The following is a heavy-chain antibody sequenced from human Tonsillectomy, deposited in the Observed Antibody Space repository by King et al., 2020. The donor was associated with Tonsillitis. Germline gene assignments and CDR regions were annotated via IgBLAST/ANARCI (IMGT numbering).Heavy chain of an antibody. J-gene: IGHJ4*02. D-gene: IGHD6-13*01. V-gene: IGHV2-70*11. Sequence: VTLKESGPALVKPTQTLTLTCTFSGFSLSTSGMCVSWIRQPPGKALEWLARSDWDDDKYYSTSLKTRLTISKDTSNNQVVLTITNMDPGDTATYYCVRGLGRSCPYYFDYWGQGTLVTVSS. CDR1: GFSLSTSGMC. CDR3: VRGLGRSCPYYFDY. CDR2: SDWDDDK.